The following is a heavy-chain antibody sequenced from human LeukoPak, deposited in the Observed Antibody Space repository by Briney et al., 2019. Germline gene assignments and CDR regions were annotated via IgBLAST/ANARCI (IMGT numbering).Heavy chain of an antibody. CDR1: GGSISSGSYY. CDR2: IYTSGST. CDR3: ARDPITMVRGVWYYGMDV. D-gene: IGHD3-10*01. Sequence: SETLSLTCTVSGGSISSGSYYWSWIRQPAGKGLEWIGRIYTSGSTNYNPSLKSRVTISVDTSKNQFSLKLSSVTAADTAVYYYARDPITMVRGVWYYGMDVWGQGTTVTVSS. J-gene: IGHJ6*02. V-gene: IGHV4-61*02.